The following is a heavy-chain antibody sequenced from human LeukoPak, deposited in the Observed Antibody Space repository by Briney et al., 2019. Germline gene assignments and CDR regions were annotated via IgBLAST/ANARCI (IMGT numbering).Heavy chain of an antibody. CDR1: GGSISSSSYY. Sequence: PSETLSLTCTVSGGSISSSSYYWGWIRQPPGKGLEWIGSIYYSGTTYYNPSLKSRVTISVDTSKNQFSLKLSSVTAADTAVYYCARLPTSSSWYGDYYYYYGMDVWGQGTTVTVSS. CDR3: ARLPTSSSWYGDYYYYYGMDV. V-gene: IGHV4-39*01. J-gene: IGHJ6*02. D-gene: IGHD6-13*01. CDR2: IYYSGTT.